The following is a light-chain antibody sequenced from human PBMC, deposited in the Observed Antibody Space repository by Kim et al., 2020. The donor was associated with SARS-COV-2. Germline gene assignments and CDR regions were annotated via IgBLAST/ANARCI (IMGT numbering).Light chain of an antibody. Sequence: APGKTARITCGGNNIGSKSVHWYQQKPGQAPVLVIYYDSDRPSGIPERFSGSNSGNTAPLTISSVEAGDEADYYCQVWDSSSDHPVFGGGTQLTVL. CDR1: NIGSKS. CDR3: QVWDSSSDHPV. CDR2: YDS. J-gene: IGLJ3*02. V-gene: IGLV3-21*04.